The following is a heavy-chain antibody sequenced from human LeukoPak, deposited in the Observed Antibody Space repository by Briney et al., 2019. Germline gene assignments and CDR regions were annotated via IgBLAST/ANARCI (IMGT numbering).Heavy chain of an antibody. CDR1: GYTFTDYG. V-gene: IGHV7-4-1*02. Sequence: ASVKVSCKTSGYTFTDYGITWVRQAPGQGLEWMGWINTNTGNPTYAQGFTGRFVFSLDTSVSTAYLQISSLKAEDTAVYYCAITLWLGVHPSQDHDVGAFDIWGQGTMVTVSS. CDR2: INTNTGNP. D-gene: IGHD3-10*01. CDR3: AITLWLGVHPSQDHDVGAFDI. J-gene: IGHJ3*02.